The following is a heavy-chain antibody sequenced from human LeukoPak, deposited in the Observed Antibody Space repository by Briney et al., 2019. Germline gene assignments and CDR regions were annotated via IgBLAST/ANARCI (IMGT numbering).Heavy chain of an antibody. Sequence: GGSLRLSCAASGFTFSSYAMSWVRQAPGKGLKWVSTINDNGAGTYYADSVKGRFTIPRDNSYNTVSLQMNSLRAEDTAVYYCATINIAGASAVDYFDYWGQGTLVTVSS. D-gene: IGHD6-13*01. CDR2: INDNGAGT. CDR1: GFTFSSYA. CDR3: ATINIAGASAVDYFDY. V-gene: IGHV3-23*01. J-gene: IGHJ4*02.